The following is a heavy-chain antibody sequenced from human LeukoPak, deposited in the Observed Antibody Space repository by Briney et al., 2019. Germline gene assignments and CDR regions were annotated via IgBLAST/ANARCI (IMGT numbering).Heavy chain of an antibody. CDR2: INANNGNT. J-gene: IGHJ4*02. V-gene: IGHV1-18*01. CDR1: GYTFTSYG. D-gene: IGHD2-15*01. CDR3: ARDRDCSGGSCYPEAVDY. Sequence: ASVKVSCKASGYTFTSYGITWVRQAPGQGLEWMGWINANNGNTNYAQNLQGRVTMTRDTSTSTAYMELRSLRSDDTAVYYCARDRDCSGGSCYPEAVDYWGQGTLVTVSS.